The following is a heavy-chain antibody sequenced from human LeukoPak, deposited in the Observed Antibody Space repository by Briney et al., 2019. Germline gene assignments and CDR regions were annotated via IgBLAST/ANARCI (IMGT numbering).Heavy chain of an antibody. V-gene: IGHV4-59*08. J-gene: IGHJ4*02. Sequence: SETLSLTCTVSGGSISSYYWSWIQQPPGKGLEWIGYIYYSGSTNYNPSLKSRVTISVDTSKNQFSLKLSSVTAADTAVYYCARAKQEGYYDILTGYHDRYFDYWGQGTLVTVSS. D-gene: IGHD3-9*01. CDR1: GGSISSYY. CDR2: IYYSGST. CDR3: ARAKQEGYYDILTGYHDRYFDY.